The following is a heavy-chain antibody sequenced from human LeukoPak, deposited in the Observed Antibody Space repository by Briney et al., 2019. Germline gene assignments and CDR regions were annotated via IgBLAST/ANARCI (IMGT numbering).Heavy chain of an antibody. Sequence: SETLSFTCTVSGGSITNYYWTWIRQPAEKGREWIGRVHTSGTTNSNPSLKSRVTMSLDTSKNQFSLKLSSVTAADTAVYYCARAPSYDSTKLDYWGQGTLVTVSS. CDR3: ARAPSYDSTKLDY. V-gene: IGHV4-4*07. CDR1: GGSITNYY. D-gene: IGHD3-22*01. J-gene: IGHJ4*02. CDR2: VHTSGTT.